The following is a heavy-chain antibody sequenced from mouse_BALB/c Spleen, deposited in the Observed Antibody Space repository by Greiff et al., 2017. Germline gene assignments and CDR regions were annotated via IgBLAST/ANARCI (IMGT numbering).Heavy chain of an antibody. D-gene: IGHD4-1*01. Sequence: QVQLKQSGPGLVQPSQSLSITCTVSGFSLTSYGVHWVRQSPGKGLEWLGVIWSGGSTDYNAAFISRLSISKDNSKSQVFFKMNSLQANDTAIYYCARNAHPQLTGTLYWYFDVWGAGTTVTVSS. V-gene: IGHV2-2*02. CDR1: GFSLTSYG. CDR2: IWSGGST. J-gene: IGHJ1*01. CDR3: ARNAHPQLTGTLYWYFDV.